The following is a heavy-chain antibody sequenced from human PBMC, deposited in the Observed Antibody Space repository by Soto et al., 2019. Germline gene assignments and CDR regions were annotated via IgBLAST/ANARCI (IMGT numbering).Heavy chain of an antibody. D-gene: IGHD3-22*01. CDR3: ARGRIGDYYDSSEAVQH. J-gene: IGHJ1*01. CDR2: IYYSGST. CDR1: GGSISSGGYY. V-gene: IGHV4-31*03. Sequence: SETLSLTCTVSGGSISSGGYYWSWIRQHPGKGLEWIGYIYYSGSTYYNPSLKSRVTISVDTSKNQFSLKLSSVTAADTAVYYCARGRIGDYYDSSEAVQHWGQGTLVTVSS.